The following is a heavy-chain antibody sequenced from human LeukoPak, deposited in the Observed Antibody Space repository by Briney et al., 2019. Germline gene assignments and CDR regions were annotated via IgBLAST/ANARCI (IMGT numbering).Heavy chain of an antibody. V-gene: IGHV3-11*06. CDR2: ISSSSSYT. CDR1: GFTFSDYY. Sequence: SGGSLRLSCAASGFTFSDYYMSWIRQAPGKGLEWVSYISSSSSYTNYADSVKGRFTISRDNAKNSLYLQMNSLRVEDTAVYYCARGPQGDYGGHFDYWGQGTLVTVSS. J-gene: IGHJ4*02. CDR3: ARGPQGDYGGHFDY. D-gene: IGHD4-23*01.